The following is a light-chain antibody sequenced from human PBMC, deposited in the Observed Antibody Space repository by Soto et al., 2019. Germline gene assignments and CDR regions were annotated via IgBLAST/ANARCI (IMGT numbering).Light chain of an antibody. CDR1: QSVSTTY. V-gene: IGKV3-20*01. CDR3: QQYGSSRWT. J-gene: IGKJ1*01. Sequence: EIVFTQSPGTLSLSAGERATLSCRASQSVSTTYLAWYQQKPGQAPRLLIYGASSRATGIPDRFSGSGSGTDFTLTISRLEPEDFAVYYCQQYGSSRWTFGQGTKVDIK. CDR2: GAS.